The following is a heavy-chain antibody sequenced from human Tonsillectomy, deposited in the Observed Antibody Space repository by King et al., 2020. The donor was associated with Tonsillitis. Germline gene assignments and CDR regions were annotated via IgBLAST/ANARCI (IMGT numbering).Heavy chain of an antibody. CDR2: IGTGGDT. Sequence: VQLVESGGGLVQPGGSLRLSCAASGFTFSSYDMHWVRQAAGQGLEWVSSIGTGGDTYYPGSVKGRFTISRENAKHSLYLQMNSLRAGDTAVYYCAREPKGYYYGMDVWGQGTTVTVSS. CDR1: GFTFSSYD. V-gene: IGHV3-13*01. CDR3: AREPKGYYYGMDV. J-gene: IGHJ6*02.